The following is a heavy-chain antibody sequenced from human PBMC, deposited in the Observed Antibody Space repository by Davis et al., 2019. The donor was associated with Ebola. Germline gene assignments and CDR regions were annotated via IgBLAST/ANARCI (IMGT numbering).Heavy chain of an antibody. V-gene: IGHV1-2*02. CDR2: TSPNSGDT. CDR1: GYTFTGYY. Sequence: ASVKVSCKASGYTFTGYYIHWVRQAPGQGLEWMGWTSPNSGDTYHAQKFQDRVTMTRDTSISTVYMELKSLGSDDTGVYYCTREGTVPGTMDYWGQGALVTVSS. CDR3: TREGTVPGTMDY. J-gene: IGHJ4*02. D-gene: IGHD6-19*01.